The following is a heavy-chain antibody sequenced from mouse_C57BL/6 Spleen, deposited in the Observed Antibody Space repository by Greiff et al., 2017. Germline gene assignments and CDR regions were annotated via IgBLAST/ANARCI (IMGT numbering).Heavy chain of an antibody. D-gene: IGHD1-1*01. CDR2: FHPYNDDT. J-gene: IGHJ1*03. CDR3: ARGEYYGSSYDWYFEV. V-gene: IGHV1-47*01. Sequence: VQLQQSGAELVKPGASVKMSCKASGYTFTTYPIEWLKQNHGKSLEWIGNFHPYNDDTKYNEKFKGKATLTVEKSSSTVYLELSRLTSDDSAVYYCARGEYYGSSYDWYFEVWGTGTTVTVSS. CDR1: GYTFTTYP.